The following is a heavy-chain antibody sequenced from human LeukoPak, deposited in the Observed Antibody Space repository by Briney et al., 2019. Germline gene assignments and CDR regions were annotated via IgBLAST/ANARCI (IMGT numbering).Heavy chain of an antibody. Sequence: PSQTLSLTCIVSGGSISSGSYYWSWIRQPAGKGLEWIGRVFTSGSTDYNPSFKSRVTISVDTSKNQFSLKLSSVTAADTAVYYCARLIWFGSAFDIWGQGTMVTVSS. J-gene: IGHJ3*02. D-gene: IGHD3-10*01. CDR3: ARLIWFGSAFDI. CDR1: GGSISSGSYY. CDR2: VFTSGST. V-gene: IGHV4-61*02.